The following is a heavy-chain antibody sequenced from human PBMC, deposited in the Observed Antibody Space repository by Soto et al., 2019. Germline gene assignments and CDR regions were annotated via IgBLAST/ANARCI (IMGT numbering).Heavy chain of an antibody. CDR2: IWHDGSKK. J-gene: IGHJ3*02. Sequence: QVQLVESGGGVVQPGRSLRLSCATSGFTYGHFGMHWARQAPGKGLEWVAVIWHDGSKKLYADSVKGRFTISRDDSKNTWDLQMNSLRVEDTALYYCARDAYGTAGQGGAFDIWGQGTMVIVSS. V-gene: IGHV3-33*01. CDR3: ARDAYGTAGQGGAFDI. D-gene: IGHD3-10*01. CDR1: GFTYGHFG.